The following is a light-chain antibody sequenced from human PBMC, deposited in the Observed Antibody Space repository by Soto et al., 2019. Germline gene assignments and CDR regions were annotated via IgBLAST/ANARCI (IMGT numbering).Light chain of an antibody. CDR2: DIS. J-gene: IGKJ2*01. CDR1: QSVPSY. CDR3: QQRNAWPRNT. V-gene: IGKV3-11*01. Sequence: EIVLTQFPATLSLSPGDRATLSCRASQSVPSYLAWYQQKPGQAPRLLVYDISNRATGIPARFTGSGSGTDITLTISSLEPEDSAVYYCQQRNAWPRNTFGQGTKLQI.